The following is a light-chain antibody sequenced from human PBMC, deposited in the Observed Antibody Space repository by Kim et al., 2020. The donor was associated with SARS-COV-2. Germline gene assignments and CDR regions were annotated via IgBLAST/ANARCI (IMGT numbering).Light chain of an antibody. CDR1: NIGSKS. CDR2: SDS. Sequence: SYELTQPPSVSVAPGKTARITCGGNNIGSKSVHWYQQKPGQAPEVIIYSDSDRPSGIPERFSGSNSGNTATLTISRVEAGDEADYYCQVWDSSSDQFGGGTQLTVL. CDR3: QVWDSSSDQ. J-gene: IGLJ3*02. V-gene: IGLV3-21*04.